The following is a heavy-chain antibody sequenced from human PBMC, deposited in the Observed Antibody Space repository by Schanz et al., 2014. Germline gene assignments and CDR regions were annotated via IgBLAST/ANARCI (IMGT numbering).Heavy chain of an antibody. Sequence: QVQLLESGGGLFKPGGSLRLSCAGSGFTFADYYMTWIRQAPGKGPEWISYVSSYDTTVSYADSVKGRFTISRDNAKISXHLQMNSLRVEDTAVYYCARYGFRKFGVVYGLAVWGQGTTVTVS. V-gene: IGHV3-11*01. D-gene: IGHD3-3*01. J-gene: IGHJ6*02. CDR3: ARYGFRKFGVVYGLAV. CDR2: VSSYDTTV. CDR1: GFTFADYY.